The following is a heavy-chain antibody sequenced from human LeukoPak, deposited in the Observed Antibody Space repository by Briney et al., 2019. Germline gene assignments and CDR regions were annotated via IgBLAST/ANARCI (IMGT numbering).Heavy chain of an antibody. D-gene: IGHD2-15*01. CDR2: IYPGDSDT. CDR1: GYTFNSYW. V-gene: IGHV5-51*01. J-gene: IGHJ5*02. Sequence: GESLKITCKGSGYTFNSYWIGWVRQMPGKGLEWTGIIYPGDSDTRYSPSFQGQVTISADKSISTAYLRWSSLKASDTAMYYCARQLQSVCSSVSCSGNWFDPWGQGTLVTVSS. CDR3: ARQLQSVCSSVSCSGNWFDP.